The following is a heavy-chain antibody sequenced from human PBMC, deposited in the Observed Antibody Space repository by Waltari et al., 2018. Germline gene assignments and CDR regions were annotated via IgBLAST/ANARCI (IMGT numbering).Heavy chain of an antibody. V-gene: IGHV3-30-3*01. D-gene: IGHD4-17*01. CDR2: IFYYRSNK. Sequence: QVQLVESGGGVVQPGRSLRLSCAASGFTLSSSAMPWVRKAPGKVLEWVAVIFYYRSNKYYAYSVKGRFTISIDNSKNTLYLQMNSLRAEDTAVYYCARVLNDYGDIDAFDIWGQGTMVTVSS. CDR1: GFTLSSSA. J-gene: IGHJ3*02. CDR3: ARVLNDYGDIDAFDI.